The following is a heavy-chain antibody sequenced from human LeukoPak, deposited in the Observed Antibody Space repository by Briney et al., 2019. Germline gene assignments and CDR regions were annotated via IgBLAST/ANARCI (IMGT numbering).Heavy chain of an antibody. J-gene: IGHJ3*02. CDR2: IYHSGST. Sequence: PSQTLSLTCTVSGGSISSGGYYWSWIRQPPGKGLEWIGYIYHSGSTYYNPSLKSRVTIPVDRSKNQFSLKLSSVTAADTAVYYCARGSGATDAFDIWGQGTMVTVSS. V-gene: IGHV4-30-2*01. D-gene: IGHD1-26*01. CDR3: ARGSGATDAFDI. CDR1: GGSISSGGYY.